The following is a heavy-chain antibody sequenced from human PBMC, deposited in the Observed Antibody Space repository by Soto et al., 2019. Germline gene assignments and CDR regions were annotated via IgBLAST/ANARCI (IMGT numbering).Heavy chain of an antibody. CDR3: ARFAYRSGWNFDY. J-gene: IGHJ4*02. D-gene: IGHD6-19*01. CDR1: GGSFSGYY. V-gene: IGHV4-34*01. CDR2: INHSGST. Sequence: SETLSLTCAVYGGSFSGYYWSWIRQPPGKGLEWIGEINHSGSTNYNPSLKSRVTISVDTSKNQFSLKLSSVTAADTAVYYCARFAYRSGWNFDYWGRGTLVTVSS.